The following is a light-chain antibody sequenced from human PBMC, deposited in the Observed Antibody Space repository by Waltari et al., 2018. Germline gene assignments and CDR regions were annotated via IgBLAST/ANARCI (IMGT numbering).Light chain of an antibody. Sequence: DIQLTQSPSSLSASVGDRVTITCRASQGISSYLSWYQQKPGRAPKLLVSKASSLQSGVPSRFSGSGSGTEFTLTISSLQPEDSAVYYCQQRNSYPLTFGGGTKVEIK. J-gene: IGKJ4*01. V-gene: IGKV1-9*01. CDR2: KAS. CDR1: QGISSY. CDR3: QQRNSYPLT.